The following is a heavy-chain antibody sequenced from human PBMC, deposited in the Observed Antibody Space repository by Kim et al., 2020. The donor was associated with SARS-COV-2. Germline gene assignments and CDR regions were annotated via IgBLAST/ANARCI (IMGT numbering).Heavy chain of an antibody. V-gene: IGHV4-59*01. CDR3: ARHYDSRPFDY. D-gene: IGHD3-22*01. CDR1: FFSLILYY. CDR2: IYYIFLT. Sequence: LSLPFPLSFFSLILYYFIFILHPPFPLLYFLFSIYYIFLTNYHPSVKSRVTISVDTSKNPFSLKLSSVTAADTAVYYCARHYDSRPFDYWGQGTLVTVSS. J-gene: IGHJ4*02.